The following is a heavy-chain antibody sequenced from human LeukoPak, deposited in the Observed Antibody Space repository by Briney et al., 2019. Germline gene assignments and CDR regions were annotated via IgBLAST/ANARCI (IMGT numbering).Heavy chain of an antibody. J-gene: IGHJ4*02. CDR1: GGTFGRYA. CDR2: IIPIFGTA. Sequence: ASVKVSCKASGGTFGRYAISWVRQAPGQGLEWMGGIIPIFGTANYAQKFQGRVTITTDESTSTAYMELSSLRSEDTAVYYCCITMVREADYWGQGTLVTVSS. V-gene: IGHV1-69*05. D-gene: IGHD3-10*01. CDR3: CITMVREADY.